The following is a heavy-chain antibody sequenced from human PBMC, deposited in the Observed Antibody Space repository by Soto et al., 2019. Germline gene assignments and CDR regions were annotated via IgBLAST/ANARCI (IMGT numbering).Heavy chain of an antibody. J-gene: IGHJ6*02. D-gene: IGHD4-17*01. V-gene: IGHV3-30*18. Sequence: QVQLVEPGGGEVQPGRSLTISCAASGFTFSTYGMHWVRQTPGKGLEWVAVISYDGTNKFYSESVKGRFTISRDNFKNTLTLQMTSLRADDTAVYSCAKDLQSYGDYDYYCYGMDVWGLGTRVTVSS. CDR2: ISYDGTNK. CDR1: GFTFSTYG. CDR3: AKDLQSYGDYDYYCYGMDV.